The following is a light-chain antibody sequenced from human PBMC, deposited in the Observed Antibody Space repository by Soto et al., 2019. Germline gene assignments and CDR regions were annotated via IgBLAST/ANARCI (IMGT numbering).Light chain of an antibody. Sequence: QSALTQPDSVSGSPGQSITISCTGTSSDVGIYNYVSWYQQHPGKAPKLMIYQVTNRPSGVSNRFSGSKSGNTASLTISGLQAEDEADYYCSSYTGSTNYVFGTGTKVTVL. CDR2: QVT. CDR1: SSDVGIYNY. CDR3: SSYTGSTNYV. V-gene: IGLV2-14*01. J-gene: IGLJ1*01.